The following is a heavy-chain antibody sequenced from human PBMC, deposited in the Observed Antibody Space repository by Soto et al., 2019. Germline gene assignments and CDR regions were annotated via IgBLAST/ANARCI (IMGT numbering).Heavy chain of an antibody. CDR1: GGTFSSYT. D-gene: IGHD3-10*01. CDR3: ERDVTTMVRGSMDV. Sequence: QVQLVQSGAEVKKPGSSVKVSCKTSGGTFSSYTISWVRQAPGQGLEWMGRIIPILGIANYAKKFKDRVTIPADKSTSTAYMELSSLRSEDTAVYYCERDVTTMVRGSMDVWGPGTTVTVYS. V-gene: IGHV1-69*08. J-gene: IGHJ6*02. CDR2: IIPILGIA.